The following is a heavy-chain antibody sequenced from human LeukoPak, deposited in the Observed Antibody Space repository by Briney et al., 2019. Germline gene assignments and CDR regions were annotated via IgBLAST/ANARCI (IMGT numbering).Heavy chain of an antibody. Sequence: PSETLSLTCTVAGGSISSYYWSWIRQPPGKGQEWIGYIYYSGSTNYNPSLKSRVTISVDTSKNQFSLKLSSVTAADTAVYYCARDRGSSSGNDAFDIWGQGTMVTVSS. CDR2: IYYSGST. D-gene: IGHD6-13*01. CDR3: ARDRGSSSGNDAFDI. V-gene: IGHV4-59*01. J-gene: IGHJ3*02. CDR1: GGSISSYY.